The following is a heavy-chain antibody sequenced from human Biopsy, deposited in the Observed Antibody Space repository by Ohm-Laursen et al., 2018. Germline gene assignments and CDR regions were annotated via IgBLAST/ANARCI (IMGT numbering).Heavy chain of an antibody. CDR3: VRLNRRGNIIFFDY. Sequence: SETLSLTCTVSGVSITADFWTWIRQTPGERLEWIGYRFHSGSPMYNPSLKSRATISVDTSKSQFSLTLTSVTAADTAVYYCVRLNRRGNIIFFDYWGRGTLVTVSS. CDR1: GVSITADF. V-gene: IGHV4-59*08. CDR2: RFHSGSP. D-gene: IGHD3/OR15-3a*01. J-gene: IGHJ4*02.